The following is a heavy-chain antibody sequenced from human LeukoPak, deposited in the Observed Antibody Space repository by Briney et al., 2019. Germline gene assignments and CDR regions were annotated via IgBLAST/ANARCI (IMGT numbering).Heavy chain of an antibody. J-gene: IGHJ4*02. V-gene: IGHV1-69*13. CDR1: GGTFSSYA. CDR2: IIPIFGTA. CDR3: ARARGYDSQYDY. Sequence: ASVKVSCKASGGTFSSYAISWVRQAPGQGLEWRGGIIPIFGTANYAQKFQGRVTITADESTSTAYMELSSLRSEDTAVYYCARARGYDSQYDYWGQGTLVTVSS. D-gene: IGHD5-12*01.